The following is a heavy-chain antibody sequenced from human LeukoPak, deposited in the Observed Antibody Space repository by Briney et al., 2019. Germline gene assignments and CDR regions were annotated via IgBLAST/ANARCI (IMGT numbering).Heavy chain of an antibody. CDR1: GGSISSSNW. Sequence: SETLSLTCAVSGGSISSSNWWSWVRQPPGKGLEWIGEIYHSGSTNYNPSLKSRVTMSVDTSKNQFSLKLSSVTAADTAVYYCARDLRADDSSGWSLYYYYMDVWGKGTTVTISS. D-gene: IGHD3-22*01. CDR3: ARDLRADDSSGWSLYYYYMDV. CDR2: IYHSGST. J-gene: IGHJ6*03. V-gene: IGHV4-4*02.